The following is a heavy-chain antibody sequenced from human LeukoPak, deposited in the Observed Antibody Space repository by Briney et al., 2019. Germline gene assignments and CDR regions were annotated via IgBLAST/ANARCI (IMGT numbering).Heavy chain of an antibody. V-gene: IGHV1-2*02. CDR3: ARNTPTDNIDY. CDR2: INPNSGGT. CDR1: GYTFTGYY. J-gene: IGHJ4*02. D-gene: IGHD1-1*01. Sequence: ASVKVSCKASGYTFTGYYMHWVRQAPGQGLEWMGWINPNSGGTNYAQKFQGRVTMTRDMSTSTVYMELSSLRSEDTAVYYCARNTPTDNIDYWGQGTLVTVSS.